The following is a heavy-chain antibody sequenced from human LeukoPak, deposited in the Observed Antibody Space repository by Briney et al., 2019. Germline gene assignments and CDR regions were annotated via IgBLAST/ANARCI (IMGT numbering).Heavy chain of an antibody. CDR2: TNPNSGGT. V-gene: IGHV1-2*02. CDR1: GYTFTGYY. D-gene: IGHD3-3*01. J-gene: IGHJ5*02. Sequence: GASVKVSCKASGYTFTGYYMHWVRQAPGQGLEWMGWTNPNSGGTNYAQKFQGRVTMTRDTSISTAYMELSRLRSDDTAVYYCARDSTYYDLSRWFDPWGQGTLVTVSS. CDR3: ARDSTYYDLSRWFDP.